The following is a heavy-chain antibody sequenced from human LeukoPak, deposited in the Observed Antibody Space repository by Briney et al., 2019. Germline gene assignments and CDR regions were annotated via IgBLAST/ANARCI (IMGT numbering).Heavy chain of an antibody. CDR1: GGSFSTYY. CDR2: IYYSGST. V-gene: IGHV4-59*01. D-gene: IGHD3-16*01. Sequence: SETLSLTCTVSGGSFSTYYWSWIRQPPGKGLEWIGYIYYSGSTDYTLKSRVTMSLGTSKNQFSLNLNSVTAADTAVYYCARAVITFGAAVAKGFDCWGQGTLVTVSS. CDR3: ARAVITFGAAVAKGFDC. J-gene: IGHJ4*02.